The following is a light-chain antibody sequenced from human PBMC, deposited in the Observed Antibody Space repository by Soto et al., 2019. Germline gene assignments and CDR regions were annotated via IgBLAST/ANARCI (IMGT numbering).Light chain of an antibody. CDR2: GAS. J-gene: IGKJ1*01. CDR3: QQYGSLPRT. CDR1: QSVSSSY. Sequence: EIVLTQSPGTLSLSPGERATLSCRASQSVSSSYLAWYQQKPGQAPRLLIYGASSRATGIPDRFSGSGSGTDFTFTISRLEPEDFAVYYCQQYGSLPRTFGQGTKVDIK. V-gene: IGKV3-20*01.